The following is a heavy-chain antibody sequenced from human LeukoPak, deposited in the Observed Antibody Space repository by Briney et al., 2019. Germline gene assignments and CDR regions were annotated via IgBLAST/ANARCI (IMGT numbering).Heavy chain of an antibody. CDR2: ISAYNGNT. D-gene: IGHD5-18*01. CDR1: GYTFIGYY. Sequence: ASVKVSCKASGYTFIGYYIHWIRQAPGQGLEWMGWISAYNGNTNYAQKLQGRVTMTTDTSTSTAYMELRSLRSDDTAVYYCARDVQLRPNDAIDYWGQGTLVTVSS. J-gene: IGHJ4*02. V-gene: IGHV1-18*04. CDR3: ARDVQLRPNDAIDY.